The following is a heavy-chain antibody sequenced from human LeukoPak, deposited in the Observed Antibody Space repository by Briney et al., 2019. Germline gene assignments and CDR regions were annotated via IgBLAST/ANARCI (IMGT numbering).Heavy chain of an antibody. D-gene: IGHD5-24*01. Sequence: ASVEVSCKASGYTFTGYYMHWVRQAPGQGLEWMGWINPNSGGTNYAQKFQGRVTMTRDTSISTAYMELSRLRSDDTAVYYCARSGDGYNYLDYWGQGTLVTVSS. CDR3: ARSGDGYNYLDY. J-gene: IGHJ4*02. CDR2: INPNSGGT. V-gene: IGHV1-2*02. CDR1: GYTFTGYY.